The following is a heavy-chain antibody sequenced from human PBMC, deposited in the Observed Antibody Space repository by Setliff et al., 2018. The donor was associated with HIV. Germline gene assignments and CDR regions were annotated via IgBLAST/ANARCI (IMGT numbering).Heavy chain of an antibody. V-gene: IGHV4-39*07. J-gene: IGHJ4*02. Sequence: LSLTCTVSGGSITRTPYYWGWIRQPPGKGLEWIGSIHHSGTAYDNPSLKSRVTISVDKSKNQFSLKLSSVTAADTAVYYCARGAIAVAYFDYWGQGTLVTVSS. CDR1: GGSITRTPYY. D-gene: IGHD6-19*01. CDR3: ARGAIAVAYFDY. CDR2: IHHSGTA.